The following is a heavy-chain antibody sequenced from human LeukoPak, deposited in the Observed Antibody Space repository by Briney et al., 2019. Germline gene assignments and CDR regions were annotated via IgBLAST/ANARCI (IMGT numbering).Heavy chain of an antibody. CDR3: ARVRGPYSSGWYYFDY. CDR2: IKQDGSEK. CDR1: GFTFSSYW. J-gene: IGHJ4*02. V-gene: IGHV3-7*03. Sequence: GGSLRLTCAVSGFTFSSYWMSWVRQAPGKGLEWVANIKQDGSEKYYVDSVKGRFTISRDNAKNSLYLQMNSLRAEDTAVYYCARVRGPYSSGWYYFDYWGQGTLVTVSS. D-gene: IGHD6-19*01.